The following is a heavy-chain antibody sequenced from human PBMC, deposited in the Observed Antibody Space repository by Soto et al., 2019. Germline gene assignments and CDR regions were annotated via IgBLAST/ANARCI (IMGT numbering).Heavy chain of an antibody. CDR1: GFTFSSYA. J-gene: IGHJ4*02. D-gene: IGHD2-2*01. Sequence: EVQLLESGGDLVQPGGSLRLSCAASGFTFSSYAMSWFRQAPGKGMEWVSTISGRGDDTYYTEPVKGRFTISSDNSKNTLYAHMSSLRAEDKAVYYFARARPTLSSSYFDYWGKGTLVTFSS. V-gene: IGHV3-23*01. CDR3: ARARPTLSSSYFDY. CDR2: ISGRGDDT.